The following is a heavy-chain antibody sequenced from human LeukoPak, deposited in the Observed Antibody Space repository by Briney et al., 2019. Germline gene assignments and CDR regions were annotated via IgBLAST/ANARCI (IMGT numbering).Heavy chain of an antibody. Sequence: GWALTLSCAASVFTFSSYWMHWVRQAPGKGLVWVSRINRYGSSTSYAPSVKGRFTISRDNAKETLDLQMNSRTADGPAVYYCARDLAVAGALNYWGQGTLVTVSS. D-gene: IGHD6-19*01. CDR2: INRYGSST. V-gene: IGHV3-74*01. CDR1: VFTFSSYW. CDR3: ARDLAVAGALNY. J-gene: IGHJ4*02.